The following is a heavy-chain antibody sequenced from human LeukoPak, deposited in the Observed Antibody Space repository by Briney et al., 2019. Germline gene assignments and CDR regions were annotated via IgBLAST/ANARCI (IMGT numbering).Heavy chain of an antibody. CDR3: ARLGAPSWSRLDYFDY. J-gene: IGHJ4*02. V-gene: IGHV4-39*01. CDR2: IYYSGST. Sequence: SETLSLTCTVSGGSISSSSYYWGWIRQPPGKGLEWIGSIYYSGSTYYNPSLKSRVTISVDTSKNQFSLKLSSVTAADTAVYYCARLGAPSWSRLDYFDYWGQGTLVTVSS. D-gene: IGHD6-13*01. CDR1: GGSISSSSYY.